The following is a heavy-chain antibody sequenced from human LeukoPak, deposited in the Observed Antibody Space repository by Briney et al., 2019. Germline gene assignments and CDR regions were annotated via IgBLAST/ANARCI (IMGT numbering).Heavy chain of an antibody. Sequence: PGGSLRLSCAASGFTFSSYWMSWVRQAPGKGPEWVANIKQDGSEKYYVDSVKGRFTISRDNAKNSLYLQMNSLRAEDTAVYYCARDSGDYGDYGASYWYFDLWGRGTLVTVSS. CDR2: IKQDGSEK. D-gene: IGHD4-17*01. V-gene: IGHV3-7*01. CDR1: GFTFSSYW. CDR3: ARDSGDYGDYGASYWYFDL. J-gene: IGHJ2*01.